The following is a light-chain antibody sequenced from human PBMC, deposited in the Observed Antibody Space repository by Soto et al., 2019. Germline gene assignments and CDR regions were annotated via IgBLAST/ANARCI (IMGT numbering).Light chain of an antibody. CDR1: SSDVGGYNY. J-gene: IGLJ1*01. CDR2: DVS. V-gene: IGLV2-14*01. Sequence: QSALTQPASVSGSPGQSITISCTGTSSDVGGYNYVSWYQQHPGKAPKLMIYDVSTRPSGVSNRFSGSKSGNTASLTISGLQAEDEADYYSSSYTSSSTLLYVFGTGTKLTVL. CDR3: SSYTSSSTLLYV.